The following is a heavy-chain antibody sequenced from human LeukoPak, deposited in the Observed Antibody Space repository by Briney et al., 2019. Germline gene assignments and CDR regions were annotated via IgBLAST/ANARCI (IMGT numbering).Heavy chain of an antibody. Sequence: SETLSLTCAVSGGSISSGGYSWSWIRQHPGKGLEWIGYIYYSGSTYYNPSLKSRVTISVDTSKNQFSLKLSSVTAADTAVYYCARGVLEESYSSSSFDYWGQGTLVTVSS. J-gene: IGHJ4*02. D-gene: IGHD6-6*01. CDR1: GGSISSGGYS. CDR3: ARGVLEESYSSSSFDY. V-gene: IGHV4-31*11. CDR2: IYYSGST.